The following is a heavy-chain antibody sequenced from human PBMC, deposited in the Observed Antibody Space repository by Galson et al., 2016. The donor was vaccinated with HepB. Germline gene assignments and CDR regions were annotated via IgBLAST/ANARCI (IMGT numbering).Heavy chain of an antibody. CDR3: AGHRGRPWGYYYYGMDV. CDR2: SYYSGST. Sequence: SETLSLTCTVSGGSISSSSYYWDWIRQPPGKGLEWIGSSYYSGSTYYNPSLKSRDTISVDTSKNQFSLMLTSVTAADTAVYYCAGHRGRPWGYYYYGMDVWGQGTTVTVSS. J-gene: IGHJ6*02. D-gene: IGHD7-27*01. V-gene: IGHV4-39*07. CDR1: GGSISSSSYY.